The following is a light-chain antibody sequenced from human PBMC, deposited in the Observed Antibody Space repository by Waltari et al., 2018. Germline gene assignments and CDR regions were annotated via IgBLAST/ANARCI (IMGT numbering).Light chain of an antibody. V-gene: IGKV3-20*01. J-gene: IGKJ1*01. Sequence: EIVLTQSPGTLSLSPGESATLSCRASQSVGRSLAWYQQKPGQAPRLLIYDASSRATGIPDRFSGSGAGTDFSLTINRLEPEDFAMYYCQKYERLPATFGQGSKVEI. CDR2: DAS. CDR1: QSVGRS. CDR3: QKYERLPAT.